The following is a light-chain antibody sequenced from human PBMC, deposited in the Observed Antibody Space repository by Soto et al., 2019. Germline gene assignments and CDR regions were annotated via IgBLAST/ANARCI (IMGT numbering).Light chain of an antibody. V-gene: IGKV3-11*01. J-gene: IGKJ1*01. CDR2: DAS. Sequence: EIVLTQSPATLSLSPGERATLSCRASQSVSSYLAWYQQKPGQAPRLLIYDASNRATGIPARFSGSGSGTDFTLTIRSLEPEDFATYYCLQDINYPWTFGQGTKVEIK. CDR1: QSVSSY. CDR3: LQDINYPWT.